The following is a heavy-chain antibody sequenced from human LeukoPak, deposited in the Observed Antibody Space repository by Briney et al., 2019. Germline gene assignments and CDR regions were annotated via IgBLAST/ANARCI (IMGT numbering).Heavy chain of an antibody. V-gene: IGHV3-7*01. D-gene: IGHD4-23*01. J-gene: IGHJ4*02. CDR3: ARDLTTVVTPDY. CDR1: GFTFSSYW. Sequence: GGSLRLSCAASGFTFSSYWTSWVRQAPGKGLEWVANIKQDGSEKYYVDSVKGRFTISRDNAKNSLYLQMNSLRAEDTAVYYCARDLTTVVTPDYWGQGTLVTVSS. CDR2: IKQDGSEK.